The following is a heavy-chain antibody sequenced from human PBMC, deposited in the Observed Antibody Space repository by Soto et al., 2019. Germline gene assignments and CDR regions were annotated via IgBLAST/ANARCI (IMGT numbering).Heavy chain of an antibody. Sequence: TLSLTCTVSGGSISSGGYYWSWIRQHPGKGLEWIGYIYYSGSTYYNPSLKSRVTISVDTSKNQFSLKLSSVTAADTAVYYCARSRDGYKVYNYWGQGTLVTVSS. CDR1: GGSISSGGYY. J-gene: IGHJ4*02. V-gene: IGHV4-31*03. D-gene: IGHD5-12*01. CDR2: IYYSGST. CDR3: ARSRDGYKVYNY.